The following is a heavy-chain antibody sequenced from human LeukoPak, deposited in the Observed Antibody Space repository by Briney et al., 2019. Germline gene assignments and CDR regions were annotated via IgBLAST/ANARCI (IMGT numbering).Heavy chain of an antibody. CDR3: ATESCSGGSCYGDDAFDI. CDR2: ISSSGSYI. J-gene: IGHJ3*02. Sequence: GGSLRLSCAASGFTFSRYSMNWVRQAPGKGLEWVSSISSSGSYIYYADSVKGRFTLSRDNAKNSLHLQMNSLRAEDTAVYYCATESCSGGSCYGDDAFDIWGQGTMVTVSS. V-gene: IGHV3-21*01. CDR1: GFTFSRYS. D-gene: IGHD2-15*01.